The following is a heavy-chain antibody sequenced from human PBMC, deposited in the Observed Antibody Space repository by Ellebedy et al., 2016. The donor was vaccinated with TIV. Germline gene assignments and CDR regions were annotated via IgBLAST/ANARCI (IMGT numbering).Heavy chain of an antibody. CDR1: GYDFNTHT. V-gene: IGHV7-4-1*02. J-gene: IGHJ5*02. D-gene: IGHD3-10*01. CDR3: ARDWSGSYYRDGWFDA. CDR2: INTNTGSP. Sequence: AASVKVSCKTSGYDFNTHTLNWVRHAPGRGLQWMGSINTNTGSPTYAQGFPGRVVFSLDTSVSTAYLQNNGLPPEDSAVYYCARDWSGSYYRDGWFDAWGQGTLVTVSS.